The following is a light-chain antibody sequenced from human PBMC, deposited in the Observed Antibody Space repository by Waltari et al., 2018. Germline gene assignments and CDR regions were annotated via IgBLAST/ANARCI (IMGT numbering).Light chain of an antibody. J-gene: IGLJ1*01. CDR2: SND. V-gene: IGLV1-44*01. CDR3: SSWDDSLSGRV. Sequence: QSVLTQAPSASGTPGQRVTISCSGGSSNIGSKPVSWYQQLPGAAPKLLIYSNDRRPSGVPDRFSGSNSGTSASLAIIGLQSEDEADYYCSSWDDSLSGRVFGPGTRVTVL. CDR1: SSNIGSKP.